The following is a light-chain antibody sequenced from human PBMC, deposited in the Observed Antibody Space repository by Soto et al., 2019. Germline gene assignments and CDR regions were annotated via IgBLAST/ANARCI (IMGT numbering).Light chain of an antibody. Sequence: QSVLTQPPSASGTPGLRVTISCSGSSSKIGSNTVNWYQQLPGTAPKLLIYSNNQRPSGVPDRFSGSKSGTSASLAISWLQSDDEADYYCAAWDDSLNGYVFGTGTKVTV. J-gene: IGLJ1*01. CDR2: SNN. V-gene: IGLV1-44*01. CDR3: AAWDDSLNGYV. CDR1: SSKIGSNT.